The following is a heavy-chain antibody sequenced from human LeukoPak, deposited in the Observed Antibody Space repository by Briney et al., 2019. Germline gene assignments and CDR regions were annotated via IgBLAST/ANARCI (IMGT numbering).Heavy chain of an antibody. J-gene: IGHJ4*02. D-gene: IGHD3-3*01. V-gene: IGHV3-30-3*01. Sequence: GRSLRLSCAASGFTFSSYAMHWVRQAPGKGLEWVAVISYDGSNKYYADSVKGRFTISRDNSKDTLYLQMNSLRAEDTAVYYCARDPVSPLRNEESEDYWGQGTLVTVSS. CDR1: GFTFSSYA. CDR2: ISYDGSNK. CDR3: ARDPVSPLRNEESEDY.